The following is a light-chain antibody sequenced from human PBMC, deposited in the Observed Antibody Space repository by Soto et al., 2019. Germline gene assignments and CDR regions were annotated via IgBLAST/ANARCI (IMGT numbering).Light chain of an antibody. V-gene: IGLV2-23*02. CDR1: SSDVGSYNL. CDR3: CSYAGSRYV. CDR2: EVS. J-gene: IGLJ1*01. Sequence: QSALTQPASVSRSPGQSITISCTGTSSDVGSYNLVSWHQQHPGKAPKLMIYEVSKRPSGVSNRFSGSKSGNTASLTISGLQAEDEADYYCCSYAGSRYVFGTGTKVTVL.